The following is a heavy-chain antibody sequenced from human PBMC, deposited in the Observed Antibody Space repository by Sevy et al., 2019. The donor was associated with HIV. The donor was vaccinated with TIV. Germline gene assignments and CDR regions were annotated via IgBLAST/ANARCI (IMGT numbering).Heavy chain of an antibody. CDR2: ISYDGNNK. CDR1: GFTFSSYA. CDR3: ARDGSSGGLFLKDYYYFGMDV. V-gene: IGHV3-30*03. D-gene: IGHD3-16*01. Sequence: GGSLSLSCAASGFTFSSYAMHWVRQAPGKGLEWVAVISYDGNNKYADSVKGRFTISRDNSKNTLYLQMNSLRAEDTAVYYCARDGSSGGLFLKDYYYFGMDVWGQGTTVTVSS. J-gene: IGHJ6*02.